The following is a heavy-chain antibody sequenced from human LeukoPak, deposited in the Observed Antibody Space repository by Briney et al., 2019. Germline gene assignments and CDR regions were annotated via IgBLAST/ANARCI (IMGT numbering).Heavy chain of an antibody. CDR2: LSGSGGST. CDR3: ARDSNGNDY. V-gene: IGHV3-23*01. Sequence: PSETLSLTCTVSGGSISSYYWSWVRQAPGEGLEWVSLLSGSGGSTYYADSVKGRFTISRDNSKNTLYLQMNSLRAEDTAVYYCARDSNGNDYWGQGTLVTVSS. CDR1: GGSISSYY. D-gene: IGHD2-8*01. J-gene: IGHJ4*02.